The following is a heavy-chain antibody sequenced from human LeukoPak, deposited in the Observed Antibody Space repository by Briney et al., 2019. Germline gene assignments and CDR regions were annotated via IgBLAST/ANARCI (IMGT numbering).Heavy chain of an antibody. D-gene: IGHD1-26*01. J-gene: IGHJ3*02. CDR3: ARDQGRYSGSMMAFDI. V-gene: IGHV1-18*01. CDR2: ISAYNGNT. Sequence: ASVKVSCKASGYTFTSYGISWVRPAPGQGLEWMGWISAYNGNTNYAQKLQGRVTMTTDTSTSTAYMELRSLRSDDTAVYYCARDQGRYSGSMMAFDIWGQGTMVTVSS. CDR1: GYTFTSYG.